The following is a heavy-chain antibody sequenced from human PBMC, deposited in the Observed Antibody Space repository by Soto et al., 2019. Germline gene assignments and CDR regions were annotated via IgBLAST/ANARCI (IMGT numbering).Heavy chain of an antibody. V-gene: IGHV3-30-3*01. Sequence: QVQLVESGGGVVQPGRSLRLSCAASGFTFSYHALNWVRQAPGKGLEWVAGISYDGDNKYIAESVKGRFTISRDNSKNTVSLQMNSLRTEDTAMYFCARGTTTSAFSAMDVWGQGTTVTVSS. CDR1: GFTFSYHA. J-gene: IGHJ6*02. CDR3: ARGTTTSAFSAMDV. D-gene: IGHD1-1*01. CDR2: ISYDGDNK.